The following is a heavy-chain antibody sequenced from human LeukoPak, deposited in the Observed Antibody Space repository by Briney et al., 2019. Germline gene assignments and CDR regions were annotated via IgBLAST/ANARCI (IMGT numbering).Heavy chain of an antibody. CDR2: IKQDGSEK. D-gene: IGHD3-22*01. CDR1: GFTVSSNY. J-gene: IGHJ4*02. Sequence: PGGSLRLSCAASGFTVSSNYMSWVRQAPGKGLEWVANIKQDGSEKYYVDSVKGRFTISRDNAKNSLYLQMNSLRAEDTAVYYCAREDDSSSHWGQGTLVTVSS. CDR3: AREDDSSSH. V-gene: IGHV3-7*01.